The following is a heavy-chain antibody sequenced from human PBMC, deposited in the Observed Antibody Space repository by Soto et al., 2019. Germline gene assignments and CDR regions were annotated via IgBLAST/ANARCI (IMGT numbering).Heavy chain of an antibody. D-gene: IGHD4-4*01. Sequence: ASVKVSCKASGYTFTSYAMHWVRQAPGQRLEWMGWINAGNGNTKYSQKFQGRVTITRDTSASTAYMELSSLRSEDTAVYYCARRRPSVTTGLDYWGQGTQVTVSS. J-gene: IGHJ4*02. V-gene: IGHV1-3*01. CDR1: GYTFTSYA. CDR3: ARRRPSVTTGLDY. CDR2: INAGNGNT.